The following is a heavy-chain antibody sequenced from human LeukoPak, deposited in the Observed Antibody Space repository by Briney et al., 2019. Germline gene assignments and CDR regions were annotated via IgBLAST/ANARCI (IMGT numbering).Heavy chain of an antibody. V-gene: IGHV1-8*01. D-gene: IGHD6-6*01. CDR3: ARSSWSSSGGYYYHYMDV. J-gene: IGHJ6*03. Sequence: ASVKVSCKASGYTFTSYDINWVRQATGQGLEWMGWMNPNSGNTGYAQKFQGRVTMTRNTSISTAYMELSSLRSEDTAVYYCARSSWSSSGGYYYHYMDVWGKGTTVTVSS. CDR2: MNPNSGNT. CDR1: GYTFTSYD.